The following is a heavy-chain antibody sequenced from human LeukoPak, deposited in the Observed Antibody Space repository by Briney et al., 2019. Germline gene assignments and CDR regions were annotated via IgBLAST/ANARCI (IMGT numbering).Heavy chain of an antibody. D-gene: IGHD5-18*01. Sequence: SQTLSLTCAISGDSVSSNSAAWNWIRQSPSRGLEWLGRTYYRSKWYNDYAVSVKSRITINPDTSKNQFSLQLNSVTPEDTAVYYCARDEYSYGYGGYHYGMDVWGKGTTVTVSS. V-gene: IGHV6-1*01. CDR1: GDSVSSNSAA. CDR3: ARDEYSYGYGGYHYGMDV. CDR2: TYYRSKWYN. J-gene: IGHJ6*04.